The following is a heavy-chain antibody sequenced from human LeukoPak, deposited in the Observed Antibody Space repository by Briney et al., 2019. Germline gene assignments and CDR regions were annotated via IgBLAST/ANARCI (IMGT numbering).Heavy chain of an antibody. CDR3: ARERKDCSSTSCYGP. V-gene: IGHV4-4*07. D-gene: IGHD2-2*01. CDR1: GGSISSYY. J-gene: IGHJ4*02. CDR2: IYTSGST. Sequence: PSETLSLTCTVSGGSISSYYWSWIRQPAGKGLEWIGRIYTSGSTNYNPSLKSRVTMSVDTSKNQFSLKLSSVAAADTAVYYCARERKDCSSTSCYGPWGQGTLVTVSS.